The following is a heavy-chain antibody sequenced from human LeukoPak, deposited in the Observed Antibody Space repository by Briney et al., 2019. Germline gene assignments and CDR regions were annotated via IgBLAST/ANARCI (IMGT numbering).Heavy chain of an antibody. J-gene: IGHJ6*02. V-gene: IGHV1-69*01. D-gene: IGHD4-23*01. CDR1: GGTFSSYV. Sequence: SVKVSCKASGGTFSSYVISWVRQAPGQGLEWMGGIIPIFGTANYAQKFQGRVTITADESTNTAYMELSSLRSEDTAVYYCARYRPTVVTDYYYYSMDVWGQGTTVTVSS. CDR2: IIPIFGTA. CDR3: ARYRPTVVTDYYYYSMDV.